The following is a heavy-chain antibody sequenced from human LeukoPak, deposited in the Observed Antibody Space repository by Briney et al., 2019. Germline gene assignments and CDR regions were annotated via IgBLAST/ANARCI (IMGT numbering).Heavy chain of an antibody. Sequence: GGSLRLSCAASGFTFTSYWMSWVRQAPGTGLEWVANIKQDGSEKYYGDSVRGRFTISRDNAKNSLYLQMNSLRAEDTAVYSCARSSYLSGSSDYWGQGTLVTVSS. J-gene: IGHJ4*02. CDR3: ARSSYLSGSSDY. V-gene: IGHV3-7*01. CDR2: IKQDGSEK. CDR1: GFTFTSYW. D-gene: IGHD1-26*01.